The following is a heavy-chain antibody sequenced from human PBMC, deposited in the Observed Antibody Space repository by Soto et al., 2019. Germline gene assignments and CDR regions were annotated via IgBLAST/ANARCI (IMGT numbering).Heavy chain of an antibody. CDR3: ARVNIQLWLPYYFDY. D-gene: IGHD5-18*01. CDR1: GFAFRNYA. V-gene: IGHV3-21*01. J-gene: IGHJ4*02. CDR2: ISGSSSYT. Sequence: GGSLRLSCAASGFAFRNYAMTWVRQAPEKGLEWVSIISGSSSYTYYADSVKGRFTISRDNAKNSLYLQMNSLRAEDTAVYYCARVNIQLWLPYYFDYWGQGTLVTVSS.